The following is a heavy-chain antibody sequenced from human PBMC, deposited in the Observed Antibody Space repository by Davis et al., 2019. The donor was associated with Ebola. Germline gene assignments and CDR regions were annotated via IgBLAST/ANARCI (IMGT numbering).Heavy chain of an antibody. V-gene: IGHV3-30*18. D-gene: IGHD2-8*02. CDR2: ISPDGSDK. CDR3: VKTRSNWWNDALEI. Sequence: GGSLRLSCAASGISFSNYGMFWVRQAPGKVMEWVAVISPDGSDKNYADSGRGRFTITRDNSKNTLDLQMNSLRPEDTAVYYCVKTRSNWWNDALEIWSRGTMVIVSS. CDR1: GISFSNYG. J-gene: IGHJ3*02.